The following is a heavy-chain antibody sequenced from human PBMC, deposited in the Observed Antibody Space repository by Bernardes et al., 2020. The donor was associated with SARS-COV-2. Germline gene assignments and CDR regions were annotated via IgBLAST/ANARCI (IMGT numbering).Heavy chain of an antibody. CDR3: ATTTGGYITRVHC. D-gene: IGHD5-12*01. J-gene: IGHJ4*02. CDR1: GGSINSNNW. V-gene: IGHV4-4*02. CDR2: VYHTGST. Sequence: SETLSLTCAVSGGSINSNNWWSWVRQPPGKGLEWIGEVYHTGSTNYNPSLQGRATMSVDKSKNQFSLKVTSVTAADTAVYYCATTTGGYITRVHCWGQGTLVTVSS.